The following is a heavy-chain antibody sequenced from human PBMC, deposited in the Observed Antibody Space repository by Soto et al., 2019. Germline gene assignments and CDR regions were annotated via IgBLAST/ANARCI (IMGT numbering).Heavy chain of an antibody. CDR3: AHAFGGTSWPNDAFDV. CDR1: GFSFSADGVG. J-gene: IGHJ3*01. V-gene: IGHV2-5*02. CDR2: IYWADDT. D-gene: IGHD3-16*01. Sequence: QITLKESGPTLVKPTQTLTLTCIFSGFSFSADGVGVGWIRQPPGKALEWLALIYWADDTRYRPSLKSMLTITKDSSKNQVVLTMTNMDPVDTATYYCAHAFGGTSWPNDAFDVWGQGTVVTVSS.